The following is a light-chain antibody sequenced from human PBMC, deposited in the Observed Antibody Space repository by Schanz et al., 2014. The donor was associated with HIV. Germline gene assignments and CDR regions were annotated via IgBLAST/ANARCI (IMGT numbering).Light chain of an antibody. J-gene: IGKJ2*01. CDR2: DAS. CDR1: QSVSSN. CDR3: QQRSSWPPRYT. V-gene: IGKV3-11*01. Sequence: EIVLTQSPVTLSVSPGERATLSCRASQSVSSNLAWYQQKPGQAPRPLIYDASNRATGTPARFSGSGSGTDFTLTISTLEPEDFAVYFCQQRSSWPPRYTFGQGTKLEI.